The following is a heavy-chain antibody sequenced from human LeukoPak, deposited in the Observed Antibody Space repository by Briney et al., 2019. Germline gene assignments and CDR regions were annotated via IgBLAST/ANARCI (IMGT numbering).Heavy chain of an antibody. CDR2: ISSSSSTI. CDR3: ARELTGVDY. J-gene: IGHJ4*02. V-gene: IGHV3-48*04. CDR1: GFTFSSYR. Sequence: PGGSLRLSCAASGFTFSSYRMNWVRQAPGKGLEWVSYISSSSSTIYYADSVKRRFTISRDNAKNSLYLQMNSLRAEDTAVYYCARELTGVDYWGQGTLGTVSS.